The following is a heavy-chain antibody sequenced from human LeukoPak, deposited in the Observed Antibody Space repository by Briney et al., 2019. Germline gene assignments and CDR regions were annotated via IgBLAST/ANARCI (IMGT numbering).Heavy chain of an antibody. Sequence: GGSLRLSCAASGFTFTDYAMNWVRQAPGKGLEWVAVISYDGSNKYYTDSVKGRFTISRDNSKNTLYLQMNSLRAEDTAVYYCARSAPLITMIVRFDYWGQGTLVTVSS. CDR1: GFTFTDYA. D-gene: IGHD3-22*01. V-gene: IGHV3-30-3*01. J-gene: IGHJ4*02. CDR2: ISYDGSNK. CDR3: ARSAPLITMIVRFDY.